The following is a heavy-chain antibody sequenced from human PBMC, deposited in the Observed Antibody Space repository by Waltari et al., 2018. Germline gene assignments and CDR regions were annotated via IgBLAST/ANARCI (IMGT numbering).Heavy chain of an antibody. J-gene: IGHJ4*02. Sequence: EVQLLASGGGLLQPGGSLRLSCSASGFTFSSMSMTSVRPAPATGLEWVSGISGSGGSIYYADSVQGRFTISRDNAKNTLYLQMNSLRAEDTAVYYCAKDSVYYCRGGSCSQDYWGQGTLVTISS. D-gene: IGHD2-15*01. CDR1: GFTFSSMS. CDR2: ISGSGGSI. V-gene: IGHV3-23*01. CDR3: AKDSVYYCRGGSCSQDY.